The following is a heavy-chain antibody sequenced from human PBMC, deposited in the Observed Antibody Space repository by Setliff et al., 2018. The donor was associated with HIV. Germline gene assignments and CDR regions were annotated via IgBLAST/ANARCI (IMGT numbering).Heavy chain of an antibody. CDR3: ARAPFTSGHYGADY. V-gene: IGHV1-46*01. Sequence: ASVKVSCKASGYTFINFYLHWVRQAPGQGLEWMGRINPRDGSTGYAQRFQGRVTMTRDTSRGTVYMELRSLRSEDTAVYCCARAPFTSGHYGADYWGQGTLVTVSS. J-gene: IGHJ4*02. CDR1: GYTFINFY. D-gene: IGHD3-10*01. CDR2: INPRDGST.